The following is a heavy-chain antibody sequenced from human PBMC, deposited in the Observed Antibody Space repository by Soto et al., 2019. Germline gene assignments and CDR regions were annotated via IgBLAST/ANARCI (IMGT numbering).Heavy chain of an antibody. V-gene: IGHV3-33*01. CDR2: IWYDGSNK. CDR1: GFTFSSYG. D-gene: IGHD6-13*01. CDR3: ARESIPGSSWGRGYYFDY. J-gene: IGHJ4*02. Sequence: GGSLRLSCAASGFTFSSYGMHWVRQAPGKGLEWVAVIWYDGSNKYYADSVKGRFTISRDNSKNTLYLQMNSLRAEDTAVYYCARESIPGSSWGRGYYFDYWGQGTLVTV.